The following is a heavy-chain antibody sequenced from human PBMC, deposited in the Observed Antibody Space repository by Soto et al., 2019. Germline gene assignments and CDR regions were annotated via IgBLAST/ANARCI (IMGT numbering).Heavy chain of an antibody. CDR3: ASSSLYGMDV. Sequence: WGTISHPCTSSGGTLNSYYCSWFRLPPGKGLEWIAYIYYSGTTNYNPSLKSRLIISIDTSKNQFSLKVGSVTAADTAVYYCASSSLYGMDVWGQGTTVTVSS. CDR1: GGTLNSYY. CDR2: IYYSGTT. V-gene: IGHV4-59*12. J-gene: IGHJ6*02.